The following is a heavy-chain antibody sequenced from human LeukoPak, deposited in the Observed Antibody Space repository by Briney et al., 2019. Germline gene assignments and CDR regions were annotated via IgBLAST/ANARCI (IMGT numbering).Heavy chain of an antibody. V-gene: IGHV4-59*01. D-gene: IGHD3-22*01. CDR3: PTYYYDRGGYTSSFFDI. Sequence: SETLSLTCTVSGGSISSYFWSWIRQPPGKGLEWIGYISYSGSTTYNPSLKSRVSISVDTSKNQFSLRLSSVTAADTAVYYCPTYYYDRGGYTSSFFDIWGQGTMVTVFS. CDR2: ISYSGST. CDR1: GGSISSYF. J-gene: IGHJ3*02.